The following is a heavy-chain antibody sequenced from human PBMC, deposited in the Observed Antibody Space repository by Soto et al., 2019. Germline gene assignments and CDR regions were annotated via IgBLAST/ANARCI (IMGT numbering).Heavy chain of an antibody. CDR2: VTADGGT. CDR3: APHVSCSGGSCQYDAFAI. CDR1: GFTVSSHA. V-gene: IGHV3-23*01. J-gene: IGHJ3*02. D-gene: IGHD2-15*01. Sequence: EVQVLESGGGLVQPGGSLRLSCEGSGFTVSSHAMTWLRQAPGKGPEWVSTVTADGGTYYADSVKGRFAMSRDTSENTLYLQMNSLGAEDTAAYYCAPHVSCSGGSCQYDAFAIRAQGTMVTVSS.